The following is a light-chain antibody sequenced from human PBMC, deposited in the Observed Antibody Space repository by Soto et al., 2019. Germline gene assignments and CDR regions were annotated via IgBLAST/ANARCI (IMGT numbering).Light chain of an antibody. Sequence: QSVLTQPPSASGTPGHRVTISCSGGSSNIGTNSVNWYQQLPGRAPKLLIYNNDLRPSGVPDRFSGSKSGTSASLAISGLQSEDEADYYCAAWDDSLNGFYVFGIGTKVTV. J-gene: IGLJ1*01. CDR3: AAWDDSLNGFYV. V-gene: IGLV1-44*01. CDR2: NND. CDR1: SSNIGTNS.